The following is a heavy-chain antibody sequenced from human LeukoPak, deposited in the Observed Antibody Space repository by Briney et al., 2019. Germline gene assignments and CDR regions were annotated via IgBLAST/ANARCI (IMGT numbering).Heavy chain of an antibody. CDR2: INPNSGGT. CDR1: GYTFTGYY. Sequence: ASVKVSCKASGYTFTGYYMHWVRQAPGQGLEWMGWINPNSGGTNYAQKFQGRVTMTRDTSISTAYMELSRLRSDDTAVYYCARSGVPAARDWFDPWGQGTLVTVSS. D-gene: IGHD2-2*01. CDR3: ARSGVPAARDWFDP. V-gene: IGHV1-2*02. J-gene: IGHJ5*02.